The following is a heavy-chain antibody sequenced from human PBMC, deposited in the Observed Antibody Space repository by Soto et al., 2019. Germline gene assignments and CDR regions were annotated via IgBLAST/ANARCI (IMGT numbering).Heavy chain of an antibody. CDR1: GYSFTIYC. Sequence: PGESLKISCKGSGYSFTIYCIGWVLQMPGKGLEWMGIIYPGDSDTRYSPSFQGQVTISADKSISTAYLQWSSLKASDTAMYYCARQGPSSIAAVDYWGQGTLVTVSS. V-gene: IGHV5-51*01. CDR3: ARQGPSSIAAVDY. CDR2: IYPGDSDT. J-gene: IGHJ4*02. D-gene: IGHD6-6*01.